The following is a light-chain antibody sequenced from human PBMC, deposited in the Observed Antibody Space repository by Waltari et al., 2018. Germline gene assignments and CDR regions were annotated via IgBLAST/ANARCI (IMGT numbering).Light chain of an antibody. CDR2: AAS. CDR1: QGISSY. CDR3: QQSYRTPPYT. Sequence: IQLTQSPSSLSASVGDRLPITCRASQGISSYLAWYQQKPGKAPKLLIYAASTLRSGVPSRFSGSGSGTDFTLTISSLQPEDFATYYCQQSYRTPPYTFGQGTRLEI. J-gene: IGKJ2*01. V-gene: IGKV1-9*01.